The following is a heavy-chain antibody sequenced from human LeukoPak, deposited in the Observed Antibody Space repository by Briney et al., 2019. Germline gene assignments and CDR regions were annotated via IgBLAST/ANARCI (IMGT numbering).Heavy chain of an antibody. D-gene: IGHD5-18*01. J-gene: IGHJ4*02. Sequence: PGGSLRLSCTASGFTFGDYAMSWFRQAPGKGLEWVGFIRNKGYGGTTEYAASVKGRFTISRDDSKSIAYLQMNSLKTEDTAVYYCTGDWRQLWSWGQGTLVTVSS. V-gene: IGHV3-49*03. CDR2: IRNKGYGGTT. CDR3: TGDWRQLWS. CDR1: GFTFGDYA.